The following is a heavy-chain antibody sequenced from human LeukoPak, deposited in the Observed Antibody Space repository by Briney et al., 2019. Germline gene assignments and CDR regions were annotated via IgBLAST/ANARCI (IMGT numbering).Heavy chain of an antibody. CDR2: ISSSGSTI. D-gene: IGHD3-9*01. CDR3: ARAPSPYDILTGYYLDY. CDR1: GFTFSSYE. Sequence: GGSLRLSCAASGFTFSSYEMNWVRQAPGKGLEWVSYISSSGSTIYYADSVKGRFTISRDNAKNSLYLQMNSPRAEDTAVYYCARAPSPYDILTGYYLDYWGQGTLVTVSS. V-gene: IGHV3-48*03. J-gene: IGHJ4*02.